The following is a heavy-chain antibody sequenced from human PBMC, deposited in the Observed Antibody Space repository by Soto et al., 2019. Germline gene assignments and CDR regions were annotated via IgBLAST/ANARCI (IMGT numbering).Heavy chain of an antibody. CDR2: IYYSGST. J-gene: IGHJ1*01. CDR1: GDSISSGAYY. CDR3: ARDGSGIEYFQH. D-gene: IGHD3-10*01. V-gene: IGHV4-31*03. Sequence: PSETLSLTCTVSGDSISSGAYYWSWIRQPPGKGLEWIGYIYYSGSTYYNPSLKSRVTISVDTSKNQFSLNLNSVTAADTAVYYCARDGSGIEYFQHWGQGTLVTVSS.